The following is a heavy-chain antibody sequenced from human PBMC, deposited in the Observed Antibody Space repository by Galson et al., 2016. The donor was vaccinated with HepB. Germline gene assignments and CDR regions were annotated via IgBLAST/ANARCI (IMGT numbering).Heavy chain of an antibody. Sequence: SLRLSCVASGFTFNIYAMSWVRQAPGKGLEWVASIKEDGSKSFYADSVKGRFTISRDNVENSLSLQMNSLRAEDTAVYYCARYGDEAGWNFHQWGQGTLVTVSS. J-gene: IGHJ1*01. CDR3: ARYGDEAGWNFHQ. V-gene: IGHV3-7*03. CDR2: IKEDGSKS. D-gene: IGHD6-19*01. CDR1: GFTFNIYA.